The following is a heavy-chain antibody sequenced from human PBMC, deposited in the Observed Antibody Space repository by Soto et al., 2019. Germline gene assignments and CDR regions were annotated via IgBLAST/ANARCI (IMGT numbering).Heavy chain of an antibody. Sequence: GGSLRLSCAASGFTFGNYAMSWVRQAPGEGLEWVSTISGGGGSTFYPDSVKGRFSISRDNSKNTLFLQMNRLRADDTAVYYCAKGLGYSGYDSSDYWGQGTLVTVSS. D-gene: IGHD5-12*01. CDR2: ISGGGGST. CDR3: AKGLGYSGYDSSDY. J-gene: IGHJ4*02. CDR1: GFTFGNYA. V-gene: IGHV3-23*01.